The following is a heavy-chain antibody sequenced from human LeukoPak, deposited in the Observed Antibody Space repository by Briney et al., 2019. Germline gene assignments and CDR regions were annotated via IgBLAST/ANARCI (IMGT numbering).Heavy chain of an antibody. CDR1: GGSISSGDYY. D-gene: IGHD6-6*01. V-gene: IGHV4-30-4*08. CDR2: IYYSGST. CDR3: ARDNEVAARSFDY. Sequence: PSETLSLTCTVSGGSISSGDYYWSWIRQPPGKGLEWIGYIYYSGSTYYNPSLKSRVTISVDTSKNQFSLKLSSVTAADTAMYYCARDNEVAARSFDYWGQGTLVTVSS. J-gene: IGHJ4*02.